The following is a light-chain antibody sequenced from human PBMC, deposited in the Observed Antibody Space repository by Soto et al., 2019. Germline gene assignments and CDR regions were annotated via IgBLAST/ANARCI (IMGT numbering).Light chain of an antibody. J-gene: IGLJ2*01. Sequence: QSALTQPASVSGSPGQSITISCTGTSSDVGGYNYVSWYQQHPGKAPKLMIYDVSNRPSGVSSRFSGSKSGNTASLTISGLQAEDEADYYCSSYTSTGTYVVFGGGTKLTVL. CDR1: SSDVGGYNY. CDR3: SSYTSTGTYVV. V-gene: IGLV2-14*01. CDR2: DVS.